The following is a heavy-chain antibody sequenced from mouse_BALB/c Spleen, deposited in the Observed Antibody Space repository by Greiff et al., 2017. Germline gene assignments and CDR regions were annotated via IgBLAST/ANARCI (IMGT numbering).Heavy chain of an antibody. CDR2: INPSSGYT. V-gene: IGHV1-4*01. CDR3: ARWSTYDEAY. CDR1: GYTFTSYT. D-gene: IGHD5-1*01. Sequence: VKLMESGAELARPGASVKMSCKASGYTFTSYTMHWVKQRPGQGLEWIGYINPSSGYTNYNQKFKDKATLTADKSSSTAYMQLSSLTSEDSAVYYCARWSTYDEAYWGQGTLVTVSA. J-gene: IGHJ3*01.